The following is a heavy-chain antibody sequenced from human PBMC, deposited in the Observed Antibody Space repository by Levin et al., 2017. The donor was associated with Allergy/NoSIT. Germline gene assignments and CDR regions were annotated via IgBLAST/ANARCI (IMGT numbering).Heavy chain of an antibody. CDR2: IYYSGST. CDR3: ARDSSSGWYMGFDY. CDR1: GGSISSYY. J-gene: IGHJ4*02. D-gene: IGHD6-19*01. Sequence: PSETLSLTCTVSGGSISSYYWSWIRQPPGKGLEWIGYIYYSGSTNYNPSLKSRVTISVDTSKNQFSLKLSSVTAADTAVYYCARDSSSGWYMGFDYWGQGTLVTVSS. V-gene: IGHV4-59*01.